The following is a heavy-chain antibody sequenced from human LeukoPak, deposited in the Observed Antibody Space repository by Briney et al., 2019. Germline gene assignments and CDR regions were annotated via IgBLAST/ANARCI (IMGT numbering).Heavy chain of an antibody. D-gene: IGHD3-10*01. V-gene: IGHV4-59*08. Sequence: GSLRLSCAASGFTFSSYWMSWIRQPPGKGLEWIGYISYSGRIDSNPSLKSRVTISVDTSKSQFSLNLSSVTAADTAVYYCASGSGSYYKSYNWFDPWGQGTLVTVSS. CDR3: ASGSGSYYKSYNWFDP. CDR1: GFTFSSYW. J-gene: IGHJ5*02. CDR2: ISYSGRI.